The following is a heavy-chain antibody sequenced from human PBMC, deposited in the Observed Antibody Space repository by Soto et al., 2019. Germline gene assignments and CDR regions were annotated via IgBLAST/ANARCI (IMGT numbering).Heavy chain of an antibody. CDR3: ARYKITGLFDY. D-gene: IGHD2-8*02. CDR1: GGSFSGYY. Sequence: QVQLQQWGAGLLKPSETLSLTCAVYGGSFSGYYWTWIRQPPGTGLEWIGEINHSGSTNYNPSLKSRVTISVDTSKNQFSLKLTSVTAADTAVYSCARYKITGLFDYWGQGTLVTVSS. V-gene: IGHV4-34*01. J-gene: IGHJ4*02. CDR2: INHSGST.